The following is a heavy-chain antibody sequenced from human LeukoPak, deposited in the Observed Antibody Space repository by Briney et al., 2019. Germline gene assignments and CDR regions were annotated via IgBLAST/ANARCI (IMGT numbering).Heavy chain of an antibody. V-gene: IGHV3-48*01. CDR3: ARRFGY. CDR1: GFTFSSYA. J-gene: IGHJ4*02. CDR2: ISGTGSTI. Sequence: GGSLRLSCAASGFTFSSYAMSWVRQAPGKGLEWVSHISGTGSTIYYADSVKGRFTISRDNAKNSLYLHMNSLRAEDTAVYYCARRFGYWGQGTLVTVSS.